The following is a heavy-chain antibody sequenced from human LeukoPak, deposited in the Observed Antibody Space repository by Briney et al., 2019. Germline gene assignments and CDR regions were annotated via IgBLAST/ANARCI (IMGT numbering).Heavy chain of an antibody. CDR2: MNPNSGNT. CDR3: ARGLRGARGGVGAY. Sequence: GASVKVSCKASGYTFTSYDINWVRQATGQGLEWMGWMNPNSGNTGYAQKFQGRVTMTTDTSLSTGYMELSSLRSEDTAVYYWARGLRGARGGVGAYCGEGALVTVSS. J-gene: IGHJ4*02. V-gene: IGHV1-8*01. CDR1: GYTFTSYD. D-gene: IGHD4/OR15-4a*01.